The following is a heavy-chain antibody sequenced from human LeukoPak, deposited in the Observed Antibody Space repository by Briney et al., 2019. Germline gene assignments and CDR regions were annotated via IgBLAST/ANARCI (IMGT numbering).Heavy chain of an antibody. D-gene: IGHD2-2*03. CDR1: GGSISSGDYY. CDR2: IYYSGST. CDR3: AREMAIVVVPAGASMDV. V-gene: IGHV4-30-4*01. J-gene: IGHJ6*02. Sequence: PSQTLSLTCTVSGGSISSGDYYWSWIRQPPGKGLEWIGYIYYSGSTYYNPSLKSRVTISVDTSKNQFSLKLSSVTAADTAVYYCAREMAIVVVPAGASMDVWGQGTTVTVSS.